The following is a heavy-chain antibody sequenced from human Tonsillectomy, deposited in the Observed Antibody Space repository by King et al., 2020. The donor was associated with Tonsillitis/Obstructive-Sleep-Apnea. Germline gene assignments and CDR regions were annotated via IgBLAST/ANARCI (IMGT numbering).Heavy chain of an antibody. CDR1: GGTFSSYA. J-gene: IGHJ5*02. Sequence: QLVQSGAEVKKPGSSGKVSCKASGGTFSSYAISWVRQAPGQGLEWMGGIIPIFGTANYAQKFQGRVTITAGESTSTAYMELSSLGSEDTAVYYCARKPALEWLNWFDPWGQGTLVTVSS. CDR3: ARKPALEWLNWFDP. CDR2: IIPIFGTA. V-gene: IGHV1-69*12. D-gene: IGHD3-3*01.